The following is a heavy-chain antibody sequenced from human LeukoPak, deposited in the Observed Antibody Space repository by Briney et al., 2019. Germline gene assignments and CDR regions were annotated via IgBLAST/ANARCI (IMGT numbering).Heavy chain of an antibody. CDR1: GFTVSSNY. CDR3: AKDPMPKAVWWYFDL. D-gene: IGHD3-16*01. CDR2: ISGSGGTT. J-gene: IGHJ2*01. V-gene: IGHV3-23*01. Sequence: PGGSLRLSCAASGFTVSSNYMSWVRQAPGKGLEWVSAISGSGGTTYYADSVKGRFTISRDNSKNTLYLQMNSLRAEDTAVYYCAKDPMPKAVWWYFDLWGRGTLVTVSS.